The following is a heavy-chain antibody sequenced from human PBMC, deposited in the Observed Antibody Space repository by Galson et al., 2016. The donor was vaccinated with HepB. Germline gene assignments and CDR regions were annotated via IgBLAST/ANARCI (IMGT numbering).Heavy chain of an antibody. CDR2: IYPGDSDT. CDR1: GYTLTSYW. D-gene: IGHD3-3*01. Sequence: QSGAEVKQPGESLEISSKTSGYTLTSYWIGWVRQMPGKGLEWLGIIYPGDSDTRYSPSFQGQVTISADKSTATAFLQWSSLKASDTAMYYCARSWYYDFWGGFRTLAWFDSWGQGTLVTASS. V-gene: IGHV5-51*01. J-gene: IGHJ5*01. CDR3: ARSWYYDFWGGFRTLAWFDS.